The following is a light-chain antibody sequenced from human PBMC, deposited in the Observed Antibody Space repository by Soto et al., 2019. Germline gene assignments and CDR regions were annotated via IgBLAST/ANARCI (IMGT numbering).Light chain of an antibody. CDR1: SSDVGGYNY. V-gene: IGLV2-8*01. CDR3: NSYAGTNNLV. CDR2: DVS. J-gene: IGLJ2*01. Sequence: QSALTQSPSASGSPGQSVTISCTGTSSDVGGYNYVSWYQQHPGKAPKLMIYDVSERPSGVPDRFSGSKSGNTASLTVSGLQAEDEADYYCNSYAGTNNLVFGGGTKVTVL.